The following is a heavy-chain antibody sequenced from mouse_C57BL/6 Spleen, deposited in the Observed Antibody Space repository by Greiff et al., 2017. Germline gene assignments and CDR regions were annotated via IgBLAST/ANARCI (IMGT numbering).Heavy chain of an antibody. CDR3: AWVLYGNYVAWFAY. Sequence: EVQLQQSGPVLVKPGASVKMSCKASGYTFTDYYMNWVKQSHGKSLEWIGVINPYNGGTSYNQKFKGKATLTVDKSSSTAYMELNSLTSEDSAVYYCAWVLYGNYVAWFAYWGKGTLVTVSA. V-gene: IGHV1-19*01. J-gene: IGHJ3*01. D-gene: IGHD2-10*02. CDR2: INPYNGGT. CDR1: GYTFTDYY.